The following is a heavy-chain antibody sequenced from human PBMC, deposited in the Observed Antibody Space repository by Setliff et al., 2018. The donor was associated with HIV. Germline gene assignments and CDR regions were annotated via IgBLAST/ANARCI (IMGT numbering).Heavy chain of an antibody. J-gene: IGHJ1*01. CDR3: TKRTMPTGGFQH. V-gene: IGHV1-18*01. CDR1: GYTFISYG. CDR2: IYPSNGDT. Sequence: ASVKVSCKASGYTFISYGVSWVRQAPGQGLEWMALIYPSNGDTTYAQSFQGRVTMTLDTSTSTVYMELSSLRAEDTAVYYCTKRTMPTGGFQHWGQGTLVTVSS. D-gene: IGHD1-1*01.